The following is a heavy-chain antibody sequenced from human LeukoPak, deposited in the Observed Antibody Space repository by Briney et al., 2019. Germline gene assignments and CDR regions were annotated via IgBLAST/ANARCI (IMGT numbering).Heavy chain of an antibody. J-gene: IGHJ5*02. D-gene: IGHD5-24*01. V-gene: IGHV1-2*02. CDR1: GYTFTGYY. Sequence: ASVKVSCKASGYTFTGYYMHWVRQAPGQGLEWMGWINPNSGGTNYAQKFQGRVTMTRDTSISTAYMELSRLSSDDTAVYYCARQGIIDGYNYWFDPWGQGTLVTVSS. CDR2: INPNSGGT. CDR3: ARQGIIDGYNYWFDP.